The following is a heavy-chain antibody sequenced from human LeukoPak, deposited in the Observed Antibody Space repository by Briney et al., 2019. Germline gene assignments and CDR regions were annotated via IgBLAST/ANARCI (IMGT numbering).Heavy chain of an antibody. Sequence: GGSLRLSCAASGFTFSSYWMSWVRQAPGKGLEWVPAISGSGGSTYYADSVKGRFTISRDNSKNTLYLQMNSLRAEDTAVYYCAKAGPGVYYFDYWGQGTLVTVSS. V-gene: IGHV3-23*01. CDR2: ISGSGGST. D-gene: IGHD3-10*01. J-gene: IGHJ4*02. CDR3: AKAGPGVYYFDY. CDR1: GFTFSSYW.